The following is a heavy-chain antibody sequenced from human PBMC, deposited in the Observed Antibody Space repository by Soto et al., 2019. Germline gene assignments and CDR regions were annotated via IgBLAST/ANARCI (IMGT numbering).Heavy chain of an antibody. D-gene: IGHD3-22*01. CDR1: GGSFSGYY. CDR2: IYYSGST. Sequence: PSETLSLTCAVYGGSFSGYYWSWIRQHPGKGLEWIGYIYYSGSTYYNPSLKSRVTISVDTSKNQFSLKLSSVTAADTAVYYCARGSMYYYDSSGHDAFDIWGQGTMVTVSS. J-gene: IGHJ3*02. V-gene: IGHV4-31*11. CDR3: ARGSMYYYDSSGHDAFDI.